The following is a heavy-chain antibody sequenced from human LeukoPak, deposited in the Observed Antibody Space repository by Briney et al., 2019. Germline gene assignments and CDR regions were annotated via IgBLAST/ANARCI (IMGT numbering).Heavy chain of an antibody. J-gene: IGHJ3*02. D-gene: IGHD3-10*01. CDR1: GGSISSGSYY. CDR2: IYTSGST. V-gene: IGHV4-61*02. Sequence: KPSETLSLTCTVSGGSISSGSYYWSWIRQPAGKGLEWIGRIYTSGSTNYNPSLKSRVTISVDTSKNQFSLKLSSVTAADTAVYYCARGFHYYGSGSPHDAFDIWGQGTMVTVSS. CDR3: ARGFHYYGSGSPHDAFDI.